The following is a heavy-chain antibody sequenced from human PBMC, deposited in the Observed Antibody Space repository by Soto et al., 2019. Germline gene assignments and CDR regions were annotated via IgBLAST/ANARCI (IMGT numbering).Heavy chain of an antibody. Sequence: ASVKVSCKASGHTFTSYAMHWVRQAPGQRLEWMGWINAGNGNTKYSQKFQGRVTITRDTSASTAYMELSSLRSEDTAVYYCATFLSSSWPYYFDYWGQGTLVNVSS. D-gene: IGHD6-13*01. V-gene: IGHV1-3*01. CDR1: GHTFTSYA. CDR3: ATFLSSSWPYYFDY. CDR2: INAGNGNT. J-gene: IGHJ4*02.